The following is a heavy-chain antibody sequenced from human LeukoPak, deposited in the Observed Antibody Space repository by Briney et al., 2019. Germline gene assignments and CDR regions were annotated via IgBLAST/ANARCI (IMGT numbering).Heavy chain of an antibody. J-gene: IGHJ4*02. V-gene: IGHV1-2*04. D-gene: IGHD3-9*01. CDR1: GYTFTGYY. CDR3: ARADDILTGHFDY. CDR2: INPNSGGT. Sequence: GASVKVSCKASGYTFTGYYMHWVRQAPGQGLEWMGWINPNSGGTNYAQKFQGWVTMTRDTSISTAYMELSRLRSDDTAVYYCARADDILTGHFDYWGQGTLVTVS.